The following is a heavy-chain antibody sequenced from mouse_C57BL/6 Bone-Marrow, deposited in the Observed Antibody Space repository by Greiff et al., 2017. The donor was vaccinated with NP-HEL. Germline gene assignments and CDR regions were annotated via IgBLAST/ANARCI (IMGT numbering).Heavy chain of an antibody. D-gene: IGHD1-1*02. J-gene: IGHJ4*01. Sequence: QVQLKESGPELAKPGASVKISCKASGYAFSSSWMNWVKQRPGKGLEWIGRIYPGDGDTNYNGKFKGKATLTADKSSSTAYMQLSSLTSEDSAVYFCARLGVGCLPPWAMDYWGQGTSVTVSS. CDR1: GYAFSSSW. CDR2: IYPGDGDT. V-gene: IGHV1-82*01. CDR3: ARLGVGCLPPWAMDY.